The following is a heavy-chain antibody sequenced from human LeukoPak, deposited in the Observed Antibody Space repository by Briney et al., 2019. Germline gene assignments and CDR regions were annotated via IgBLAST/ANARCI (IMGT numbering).Heavy chain of an antibody. CDR3: AKALLVGATTSDY. V-gene: IGHV3-30*18. Sequence: PGGSLRLSCAASGFTFSSYGMHWVRQAPGKGLEWVAVISYDGSNKYYADSVKGRFTISRDNSKNTLYLQMNSLRAEDTAVYYCAKALLVGATTSDYWGQETLDSVSS. J-gene: IGHJ4*02. D-gene: IGHD1-26*01. CDR1: GFTFSSYG. CDR2: ISYDGSNK.